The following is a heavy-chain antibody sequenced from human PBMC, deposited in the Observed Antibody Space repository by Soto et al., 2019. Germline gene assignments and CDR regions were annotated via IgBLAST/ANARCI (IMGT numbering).Heavy chain of an antibody. CDR1: GFSLSTSGVG. J-gene: IGHJ4*02. V-gene: IGHV2-5*02. CDR2: IYWDDDK. CDR3: AHSLPRDYDRATVFDY. D-gene: IGHD3-22*01. Sequence: SGPMLVNPTQTLTLTCTFSGFSLSTSGVGVGWIRQPPGKALEWLALIYWDDDKRYTPSLKSRLTITKDTSKNQVVLTMTNMDPVDTATYYCAHSLPRDYDRATVFDYWGQGTLVTVSS.